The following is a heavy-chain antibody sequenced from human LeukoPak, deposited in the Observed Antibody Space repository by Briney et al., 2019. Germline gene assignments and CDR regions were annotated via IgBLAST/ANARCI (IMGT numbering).Heavy chain of an antibody. V-gene: IGHV3-9*01. CDR2: ISWNSGSI. CDR1: GFTFYDYA. Sequence: GGSLRLSCAASGFTFYDYAMHWVRPAPGKGLEWVSGISWNSGSIGYADSVKGRFTISRDNAKNSLYLQMNSLRAEDTALYYCAKSTKWELTTVDYWGQGTLVTVYS. D-gene: IGHD1-26*01. J-gene: IGHJ4*02. CDR3: AKSTKWELTTVDY.